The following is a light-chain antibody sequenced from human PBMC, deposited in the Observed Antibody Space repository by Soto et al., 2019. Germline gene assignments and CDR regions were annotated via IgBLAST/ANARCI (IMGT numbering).Light chain of an antibody. Sequence: QPVSVSGSPGQSITISCTGATSDFGGSKYVSWYQHHPGKAPKLMIYEVSNRPSGVSNRFSGSKSGNTASLTISGLQAGDEAAYYCSAYAGSSAPVLFGGGTKVTVL. CDR2: EVS. CDR1: TSDFGGSKY. J-gene: IGLJ2*01. CDR3: SAYAGSSAPVL. V-gene: IGLV2-14*01.